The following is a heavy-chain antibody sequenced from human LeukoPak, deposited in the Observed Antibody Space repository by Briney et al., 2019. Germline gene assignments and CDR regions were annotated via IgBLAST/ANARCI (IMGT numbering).Heavy chain of an antibody. CDR3: ARERNDYSSSYYFDY. D-gene: IGHD4-11*01. J-gene: IGHJ4*02. CDR1: GFTFSSYA. CDR2: ISGSGGST. Sequence: GGSLRLSCAASGFTFSSYAMSWVRQAPGKGLEWVSAISGSGGSTYYADSVKGRFTISRDNSKNTLYLQMNSLRAEDTAVYYCARERNDYSSSYYFDYWGQGTLVTVSS. V-gene: IGHV3-23*01.